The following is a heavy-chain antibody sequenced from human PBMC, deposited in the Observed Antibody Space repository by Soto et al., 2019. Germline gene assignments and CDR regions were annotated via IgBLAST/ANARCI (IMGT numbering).Heavy chain of an antibody. CDR3: ARDSIAAAGTPNFDY. CDR1: GYTFTSYY. V-gene: IGHV1-46*01. CDR2: INPSGGST. Sequence: GASVKVYCKASGYTFTSYYMHWVRQAPGQGLEWMGIINPSGGSTSYAQKFQGRVTMTRDTSTSTVYMELSSLRSEDTAVYYCARDSIAAAGTPNFDYWGQRTLVTVSS. D-gene: IGHD6-13*01. J-gene: IGHJ4*02.